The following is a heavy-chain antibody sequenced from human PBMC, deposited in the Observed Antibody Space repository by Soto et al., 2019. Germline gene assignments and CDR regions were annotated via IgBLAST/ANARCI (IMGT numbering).Heavy chain of an antibody. V-gene: IGHV4-4*02. CDR1: DGSISSSNW. CDR2: SHHSGST. D-gene: IGHD3-9*01. CDR3: ASMNDDILTGDPYNWFDP. J-gene: IGHJ5*02. Sequence: SLKCAVSDGSISSSNWWRWVHQPPGKGLEWSWQSHHSGSTNYNASLKSRVTILLDKSKNQFSLRLRSVTAAYTAVYYCASMNDDILTGDPYNWFDPWGQGTLLTVSS.